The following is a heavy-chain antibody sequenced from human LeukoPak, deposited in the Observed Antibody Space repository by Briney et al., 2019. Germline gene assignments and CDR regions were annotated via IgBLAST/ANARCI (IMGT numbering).Heavy chain of an antibody. CDR1: GGSISSGSYY. V-gene: IGHV4-61*02. CDR3: ASGFGYIDY. D-gene: IGHD3-16*01. CDR2: IYTSGST. Sequence: SQTLSLTCTVSGGSISSGSYYWSWIRQPAGKGLEWIGRIYTSGSTNYNPSLKSRVTISVDTSKNQFSLKLSSVTAADTAVYYCASGFGYIDYWGQGTLVTVSS. J-gene: IGHJ4*02.